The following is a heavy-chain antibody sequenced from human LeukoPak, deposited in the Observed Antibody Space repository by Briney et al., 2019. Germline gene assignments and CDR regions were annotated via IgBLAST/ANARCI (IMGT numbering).Heavy chain of an antibody. CDR2: ISSSGSTT. D-gene: IGHD6-13*01. V-gene: IGHV3-11*04. CDR3: ARVVSSGYSSSWYFDY. CDR1: GFTFSDYY. J-gene: IGHJ4*02. Sequence: GGSLRLSCAASGFTFSDYYMSWIRQAPGKGLEWVSYISSSGSTTYYADSVKGRFTISRDNAKNSLYLQMNSLRAEDTAVYYCARVVSSGYSSSWYFDYWGQGTLVTVSS.